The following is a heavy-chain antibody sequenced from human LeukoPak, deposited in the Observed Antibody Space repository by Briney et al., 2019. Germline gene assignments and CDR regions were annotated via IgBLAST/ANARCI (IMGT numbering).Heavy chain of an antibody. J-gene: IGHJ4*02. CDR2: IVVGSGNT. Sequence: ASVKVSCKASGFTFTSSAVQWVRQARGQRLEWIGWIVVGSGNTNYAQKFQERVTITRDMSTSTAYMELSSLRSEDTAVYYCAADQYSSGSLDCWGQGTLVTVSS. CDR3: AADQYSSGSLDC. CDR1: GFTFTSSA. D-gene: IGHD6-19*01. V-gene: IGHV1-58*01.